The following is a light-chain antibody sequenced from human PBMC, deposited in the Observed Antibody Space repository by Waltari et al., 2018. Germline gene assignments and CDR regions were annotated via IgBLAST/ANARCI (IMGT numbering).Light chain of an antibody. J-gene: IGLJ1*01. V-gene: IGLV2-23*02. CDR2: EVS. Sequence: SALTQPASVSGSPGQSITISCTEISSAVGSYPLLSWYQRHPGGAPNLLIYEVSKRPSGVSTRFSGSRSGKTASLTISGLQAEDEAEYYCCASAGRGFYGFGTGTRVTVL. CDR3: CASAGRGFYG. CDR1: SSAVGSYPL.